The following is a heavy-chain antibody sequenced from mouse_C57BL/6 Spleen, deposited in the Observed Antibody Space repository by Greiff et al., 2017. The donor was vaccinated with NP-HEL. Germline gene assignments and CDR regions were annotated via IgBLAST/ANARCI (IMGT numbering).Heavy chain of an antibody. D-gene: IGHD1-1*01. CDR3: ARWGIKTAEDFDD. V-gene: IGHV1-59*01. CDR2: IDPSDSYT. CDR1: GYTFTSYW. Sequence: QVQLQQPGAELVRPGTSVKLSCKASGYTFTSYWMHWVKQRPGQGLEWIGVIDPSDSYTNYNQKFKGKATLTVDPSSSTAYMQLSSLTSEDSAVYYCARWGIKTAEDFDDWGQGTTLTV. J-gene: IGHJ2*01.